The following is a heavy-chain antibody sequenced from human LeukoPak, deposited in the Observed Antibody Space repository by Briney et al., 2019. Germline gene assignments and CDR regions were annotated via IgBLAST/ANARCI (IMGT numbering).Heavy chain of an antibody. V-gene: IGHV1-2*02. D-gene: IGHD2-15*01. Sequence: ASVKVSCKASGYTFTGYYMHWVRQAPGQGLEWMGWINPNSGATNYAQKFQGRVTMTRDTSISTAYMELSRLRSDDTAVYYCARGAYCSGGSCYLRNDVFDIWGQGTMVTVSS. CDR3: ARGAYCSGGSCYLRNDVFDI. CDR1: GYTFTGYY. J-gene: IGHJ3*02. CDR2: INPNSGAT.